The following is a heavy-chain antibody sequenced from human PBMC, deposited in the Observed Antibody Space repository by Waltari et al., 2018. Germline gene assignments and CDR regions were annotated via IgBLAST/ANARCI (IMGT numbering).Heavy chain of an antibody. CDR3: TSPHDSSGYSPGDLDY. CDR2: IRGKSYGGTT. CDR1: GFNFADYA. J-gene: IGHJ4*02. V-gene: IGHV3-49*04. Sequence: EVQLVESGGGWVQPGRSLRLSCTASGFNFADYAMTWVRQAPGKGLEWVGFIRGKSYGGTTEYASSVKDRFIISRDDSKSIAYLQMNNLKIEDTAVYFCTSPHDSSGYSPGDLDYWCQGTLVTVSS. D-gene: IGHD3-22*01.